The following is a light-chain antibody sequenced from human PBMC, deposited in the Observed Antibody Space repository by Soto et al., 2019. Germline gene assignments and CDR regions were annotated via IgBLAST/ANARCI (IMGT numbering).Light chain of an antibody. CDR1: RRTVGGYNY. CDR3: SSYTSSSRVV. J-gene: IGLJ2*01. Sequence: QSVLTQPASGPGSPGNPITIPCPGTRRTVGGYNYVSWYQQHPGKAPKLMIYEVSNRPSGVSNRFSGSKSGNTASLTISGLQAEDEADYYCSSYTSSSRVVFGGGTKLTVL. CDR2: EVS. V-gene: IGLV2-14*01.